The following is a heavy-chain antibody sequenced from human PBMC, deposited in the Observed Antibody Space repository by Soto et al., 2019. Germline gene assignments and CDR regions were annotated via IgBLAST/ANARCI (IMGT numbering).Heavy chain of an antibody. J-gene: IGHJ4*02. CDR2: IYYSGST. V-gene: IGHV4-31*03. D-gene: IGHD3-9*01. CDR3: ARIGDILTGYYNGLYYFGY. Sequence: QVQLQESGPGLVKPSQTLSLTCTVSGGSISSGGYYWSRIRQHPGKGLEWIGYIYYSGSTYYNPSLKSRVTITVDTSKNQFSLKLSSVTAADTAVYYCARIGDILTGYYNGLYYFGYWGQGTLVTVSS. CDR1: GGSISSGGYY.